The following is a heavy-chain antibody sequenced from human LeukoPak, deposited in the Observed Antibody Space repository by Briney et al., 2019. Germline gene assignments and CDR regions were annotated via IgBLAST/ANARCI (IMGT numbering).Heavy chain of an antibody. CDR1: GFTFSSYE. Sequence: GGSLKLSCAASGFTFSSYEMNWVRQAPGKGLEWLSYISYTGSNKYYADSVKGRFTISRDNSRNTVSLQMDRLRPEDTAVYYCAKKGETGSSYAGFDYWGQGTLVTVSS. D-gene: IGHD3-10*01. CDR2: ISYTGSNK. J-gene: IGHJ4*02. CDR3: AKKGETGSSYAGFDY. V-gene: IGHV3-48*03.